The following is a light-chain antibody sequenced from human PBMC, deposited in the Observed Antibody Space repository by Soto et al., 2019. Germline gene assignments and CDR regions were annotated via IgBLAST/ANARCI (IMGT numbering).Light chain of an antibody. J-gene: IGKJ1*01. Sequence: DIVMTQSPDSLAVSLGERATINCKSSRGVLSSSNNKNYLAWYQHKPGQPPKLLIYWASTRESGVPDRFSGSGSGTDFTLTVSSLQAEDVAVYYCQQYYSTPPWTFGQGTKVDIK. V-gene: IGKV4-1*01. CDR3: QQYYSTPPWT. CDR1: RGVLSSSNNKNY. CDR2: WAS.